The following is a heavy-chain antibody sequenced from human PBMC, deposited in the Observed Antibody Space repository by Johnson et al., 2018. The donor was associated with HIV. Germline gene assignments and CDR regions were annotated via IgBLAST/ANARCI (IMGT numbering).Heavy chain of an antibody. CDR1: GFTFSAYY. CDR2: ISSSGSSV. V-gene: IGHV3-11*01. D-gene: IGHD3-16*02. J-gene: IGHJ3*02. Sequence: VQLVESGGGLVKPGGSLRLSCAASGFTFSAYYMSWIRQAPGKGLECLAYISSSGSSVYYTDSVKGRFTISRDTPKNSLHLQMNSLRAEDTAVYYCAKDLETGDDYVWGSYQLGAFDIWGQGTMVTVSS. CDR3: AKDLETGDDYVWGSYQLGAFDI.